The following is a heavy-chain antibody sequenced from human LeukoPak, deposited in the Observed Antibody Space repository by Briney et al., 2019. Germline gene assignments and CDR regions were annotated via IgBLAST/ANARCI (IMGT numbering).Heavy chain of an antibody. CDR3: ARHNDYYVVGGMDV. CDR1: GGSISSGGYY. Sequence: PSETLSLTCTVSGGSISSGGYYWSWIRQPPGKGLEWIGYIYHSGSTYYNPSLKSRVTISVDRSKNQFSLKLSSVTAADTAVYYCARHNDYYVVGGMDVWGQGTTVTVSS. D-gene: IGHD3-10*02. V-gene: IGHV4-30-2*01. CDR2: IYHSGST. J-gene: IGHJ6*02.